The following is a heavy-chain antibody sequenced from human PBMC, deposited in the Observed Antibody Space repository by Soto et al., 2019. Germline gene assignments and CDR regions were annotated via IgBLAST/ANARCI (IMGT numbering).Heavy chain of an antibody. V-gene: IGHV4-39*01. Sequence: SETLSLTCTVSGGSISSSSYYWGWIRQPPGKGLEWIGSIYYSGSTYYNPSLKSRVTISVDTSKNQFSLKLSSVTAADTAVYYCARHYCTNGECYFDYWGQGTLVTVSS. CDR3: ARHYCTNGECYFDY. J-gene: IGHJ4*02. CDR2: IYYSGST. D-gene: IGHD2-8*01. CDR1: GGSISSSSYY.